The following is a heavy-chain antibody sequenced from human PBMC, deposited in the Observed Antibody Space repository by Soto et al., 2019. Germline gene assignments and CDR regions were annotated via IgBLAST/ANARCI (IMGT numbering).Heavy chain of an antibody. CDR3: ARDHCSGGNCYEDAFDV. Sequence: GGSLRLSCAASGFTFSDYYMSWIRQAPGKGLEWLSYISGSGDTIYYADSVRGRFTISRDNAKKSLYLQMNSLIAEDTALYYCARDHCSGGNCYEDAFDVWGQGTMVTVSS. J-gene: IGHJ3*01. D-gene: IGHD2-15*01. CDR2: ISGSGDTI. V-gene: IGHV3-11*01. CDR1: GFTFSDYY.